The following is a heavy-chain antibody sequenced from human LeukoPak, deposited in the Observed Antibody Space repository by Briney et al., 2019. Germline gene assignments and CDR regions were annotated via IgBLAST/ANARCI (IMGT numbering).Heavy chain of an antibody. CDR3: ARVYSGSYFLYYYYGMGV. V-gene: IGHV3-30-3*01. D-gene: IGHD1-26*01. Sequence: GGSLRLSCAASGFTFSSYAMHWVRQAPGKGLEWVAVISYDGSNKYYADSVKGRFTISRDNSKNTLYLQMNSLRAEDTAVYYCARVYSGSYFLYYYYGMGVWGQGTTVTVSS. CDR1: GFTFSSYA. J-gene: IGHJ6*02. CDR2: ISYDGSNK.